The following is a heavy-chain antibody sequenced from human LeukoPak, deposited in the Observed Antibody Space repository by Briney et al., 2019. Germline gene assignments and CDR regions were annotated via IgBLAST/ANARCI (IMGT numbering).Heavy chain of an antibody. J-gene: IGHJ4*02. Sequence: GRSLRLSCAASGFTFSSYGMHWVRQAPGKGLECVAVIWYDGSNKYYADSVKGRFTISRDNSKNTLYLQMNSLRAEDTAVYYCAKGKYYYDSSGIFDYWGQGTLVTVSS. CDR2: IWYDGSNK. V-gene: IGHV3-33*06. CDR1: GFTFSSYG. D-gene: IGHD3-22*01. CDR3: AKGKYYYDSSGIFDY.